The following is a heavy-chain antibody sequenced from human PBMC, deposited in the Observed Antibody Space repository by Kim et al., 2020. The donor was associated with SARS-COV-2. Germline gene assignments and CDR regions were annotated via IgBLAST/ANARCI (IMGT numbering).Heavy chain of an antibody. J-gene: IGHJ4*02. CDR2: IKQDGSDK. CDR1: GFSFGGNW. V-gene: IGHV3-7*01. Sequence: GGSLRLSCAASGFSFGGNWMNWVRQAPGKGLEWVANIKQDGSDKYYVDSVKGRFTISRDNAKNSLYLQMNSLRDEDTAVYYCARGGFFFEYCGQGTLVTVSS. D-gene: IGHD3-10*01. CDR3: ARGGFFFEY.